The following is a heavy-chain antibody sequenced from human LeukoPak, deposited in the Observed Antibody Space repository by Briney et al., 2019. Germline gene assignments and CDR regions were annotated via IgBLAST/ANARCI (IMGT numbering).Heavy chain of an antibody. CDR3: AKGCSSTSCYSNYYYYYMDV. CDR2: IRFDGSNK. V-gene: IGHV3-30*02. D-gene: IGHD2-2*02. J-gene: IGHJ6*03. Sequence: GGSLRLSCAASGLTFSSYAMHWVRQAPGKGLEWVAFIRFDGSNKYYADSVKGRFTISRDNSKNTLFLQMNSLRAEDTAVYYCAKGCSSTSCYSNYYYYYMDVWGKGTTVTVSS. CDR1: GLTFSSYA.